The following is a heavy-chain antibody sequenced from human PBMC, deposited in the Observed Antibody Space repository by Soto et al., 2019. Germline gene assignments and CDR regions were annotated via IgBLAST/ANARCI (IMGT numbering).Heavy chain of an antibody. CDR2: INHRGST. CDR3: ARTSRFDS. Sequence: QVLLQQWGAGLLQPSETLSLTCAVYGGSFSSYYWSWVRQPPGKGLEWIGQINHRGSTNYNPSLRSRVTISVGASKNQVSLTLSSVTAADTAVYYCARTSRFDSWGQGTLVTVSS. D-gene: IGHD6-6*01. J-gene: IGHJ4*02. V-gene: IGHV4-34*01. CDR1: GGSFSSYY.